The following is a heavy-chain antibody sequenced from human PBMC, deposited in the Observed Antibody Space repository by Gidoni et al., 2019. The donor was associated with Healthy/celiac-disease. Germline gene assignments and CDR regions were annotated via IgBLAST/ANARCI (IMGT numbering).Heavy chain of an antibody. CDR2: IYTSGST. J-gene: IGHJ6*03. D-gene: IGHD6-13*01. V-gene: IGHV4-4*07. CDR1: GGSISSYY. Sequence: QVQLQESGPGLVKPSETLSLTCTVSGGSISSYYWSWIRQPAGKGLEWIGRIYTSGSTNYNPSLKSRVTMSVDTSKNQFSLKLSSVTAADTAVYYCARDQVETVIAAAGMNYYYYYYMDVWGKGTTVTVSS. CDR3: ARDQVETVIAAAGMNYYYYYYMDV.